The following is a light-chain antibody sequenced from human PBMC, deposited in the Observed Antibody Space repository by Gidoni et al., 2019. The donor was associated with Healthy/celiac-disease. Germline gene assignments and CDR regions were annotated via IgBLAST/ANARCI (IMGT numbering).Light chain of an antibody. J-gene: IGKJ5*01. CDR1: QSVSSY. Sequence: EIVLTQSPATLSLSPGERVTLSCRASQSVSSYLAWYQQKPGQAPRLLIYDASNRATGIPARFSGSGSGTDVTLTISSLEPEDFAVYYCQQRSNWRITFGQGTRLEIK. V-gene: IGKV3-11*01. CDR3: QQRSNWRIT. CDR2: DAS.